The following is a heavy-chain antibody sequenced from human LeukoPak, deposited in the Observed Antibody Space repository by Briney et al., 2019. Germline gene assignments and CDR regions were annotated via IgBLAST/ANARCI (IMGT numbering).Heavy chain of an antibody. CDR3: ARNTCSGGSCYSDY. Sequence: ASVKVSCKASGCTFTSYGISWVRQAPGQGLEWMGWISAYNGNTNYAQKLQGRATMTTDTSTSTAYMELRSLRSDDTAVDYCARNTCSGGSCYSDYWGQGTLVTVSS. CDR1: GCTFTSYG. D-gene: IGHD2-15*01. J-gene: IGHJ4*02. CDR2: ISAYNGNT. V-gene: IGHV1-18*01.